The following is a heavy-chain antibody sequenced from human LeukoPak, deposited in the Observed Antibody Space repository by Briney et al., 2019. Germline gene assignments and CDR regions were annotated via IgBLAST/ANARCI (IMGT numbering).Heavy chain of an antibody. CDR1: GFTFSSYA. D-gene: IGHD1-26*01. V-gene: IGHV3-30-3*01. CDR3: ARAAVIVGASYFDY. J-gene: IGHJ4*02. CDR2: ISYDGSNK. Sequence: GRSLRLSCAASGFTFSSYAMHWVRQAPGKGLEWVAVISYDGSNKYYADSVKGRFTISRDNSENTLYLQMNSLRAEDTAVYYCARAAVIVGASYFDYWGQGTLVTVSS.